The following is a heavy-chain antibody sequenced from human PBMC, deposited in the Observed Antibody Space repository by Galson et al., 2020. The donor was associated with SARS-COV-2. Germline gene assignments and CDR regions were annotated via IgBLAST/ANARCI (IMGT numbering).Heavy chain of an antibody. D-gene: IGHD2-2*01. CDR1: SGSISSSSYY. V-gene: IGHV4-39*07. CDR3: ARSLKGVVPARGATPDV. J-gene: IGHJ6*02. Sequence: SETLSLTCTVSSGSISSSSYYWGWIRQPPGKGLEWIGSIYFSGSTYYNPSLKSRVTISVDTSKNQFSLKLSSVTAAYTVVYYCARSLKGVVPARGATPDVWGQGTTVTVSS. CDR2: IYFSGST.